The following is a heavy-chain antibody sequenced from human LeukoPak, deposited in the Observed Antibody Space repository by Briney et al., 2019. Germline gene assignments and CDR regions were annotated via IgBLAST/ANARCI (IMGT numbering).Heavy chain of an antibody. CDR1: GFTFSSYA. D-gene: IGHD3-10*01. Sequence: GGSLRLSCAASGFTFSSYAMGWVRQAPGKGLEWVLAVSGGNDNTHYADSVKGRFTIYRDNSKNTLYLQMNSLRAEGTALYYCAKVAYYYGSGSYFQAYFDYWGQGTLVTVSS. CDR3: AKVAYYYGSGSYFQAYFDY. V-gene: IGHV3-23*01. CDR2: VSGGNDNT. J-gene: IGHJ4*02.